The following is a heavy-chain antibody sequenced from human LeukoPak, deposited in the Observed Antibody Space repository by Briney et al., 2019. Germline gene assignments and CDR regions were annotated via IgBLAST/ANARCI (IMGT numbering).Heavy chain of an antibody. D-gene: IGHD3-22*01. CDR1: GINFNDYS. CDR2: IKHDGSQK. CDR3: AKEGYYDSSGYSRHYYYGMDV. V-gene: IGHV3-30*04. Sequence: GGSLRLSCVVSGINFNDYSFNWVRQAPGKGLAWVAGIKHDGSQKFSADSVKGRFTISRDNAKNSLYLQMNSLRAEDTALYYCAKEGYYDSSGYSRHYYYGMDVWGQGTTVTVSS. J-gene: IGHJ6*02.